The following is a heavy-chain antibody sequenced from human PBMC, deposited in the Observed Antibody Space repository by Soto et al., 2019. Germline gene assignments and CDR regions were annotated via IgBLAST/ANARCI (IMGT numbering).Heavy chain of an antibody. D-gene: IGHD4-17*01. CDR3: ARLWRAGYGEGLGIFSFDI. CDR1: GGSISSSSYY. J-gene: IGHJ3*02. V-gene: IGHV4-39*01. CDR2: IYYSGST. Sequence: SETLSLTCTVSGGSISSSSYYWGWIRQPPGKGLEWIGSIYYSGSTYYNPSLKSRVTISVDTSKNQFSLKLSSVTAADTAVYYCARLWRAGYGEGLGIFSFDIWGQGTMVTVSS.